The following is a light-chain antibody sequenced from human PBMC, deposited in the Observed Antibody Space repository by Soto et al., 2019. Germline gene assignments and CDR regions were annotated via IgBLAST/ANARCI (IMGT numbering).Light chain of an antibody. Sequence: DIQMTQSPSTLCAFVGDRVTITCRASQRISSWLAWYQQKPGKAPKLLIYDASSLQSGVPSRFSGSGSATEFTLTISSLQPGDFATYYCQQYNAYSTFGQGTKVDIK. J-gene: IGKJ1*01. CDR3: QQYNAYST. CDR1: QRISSW. CDR2: DAS. V-gene: IGKV1-5*01.